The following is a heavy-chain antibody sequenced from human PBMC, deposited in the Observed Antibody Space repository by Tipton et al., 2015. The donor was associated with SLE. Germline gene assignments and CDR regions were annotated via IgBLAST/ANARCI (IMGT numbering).Heavy chain of an antibody. V-gene: IGHV3-23*01. CDR1: GFTFSSYA. CDR2: ISGSGGST. Sequence: SLRLSCAASGFTFSSYAMSWVRQAPGKGLEWVSAISGSGGSTYYADSVKGRFTISRDNSKNTLYLQMNSLRAEDTAVYYCARSEAAAGYYYYGMDVWGQGTTVTVSS. J-gene: IGHJ6*02. CDR3: ARSEAAAGYYYYGMDV. D-gene: IGHD6-13*01.